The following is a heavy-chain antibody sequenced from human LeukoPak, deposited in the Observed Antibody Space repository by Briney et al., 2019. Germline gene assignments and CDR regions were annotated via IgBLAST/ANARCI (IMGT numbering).Heavy chain of an antibody. D-gene: IGHD4-23*01. J-gene: IGHJ4*02. CDR3: AKDRPLFMTTVVSGTLDY. CDR1: GFTFSSYA. Sequence: GGSLRLSCAPSGFTFSSYAMSWVRQAPGKGLEWVSAISGSGGSTYYADSVKGRFTISRDNSKNTLYLQMNSLRAEDTAVYYCAKDRPLFMTTVVSGTLDYWGQGTLVTVSS. CDR2: ISGSGGST. V-gene: IGHV3-23*01.